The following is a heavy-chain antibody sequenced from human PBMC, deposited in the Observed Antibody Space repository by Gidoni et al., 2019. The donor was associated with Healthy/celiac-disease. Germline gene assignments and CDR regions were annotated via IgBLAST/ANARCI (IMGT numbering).Heavy chain of an antibody. CDR2: IWYDGSNK. J-gene: IGHJ4*02. Sequence: QVQLVESGGGVVQPGRSLRLSCGEAGFTFSSYGMHWVRQAPGKGLEWVAVIWYDGSNKYYADSVKGRFTISRDNSKNTLYLQMNSLRAEDTAVYYCARDLKVAGDYWGQGTLVTVSS. CDR1: GFTFSSYG. D-gene: IGHD6-19*01. V-gene: IGHV3-33*01. CDR3: ARDLKVAGDY.